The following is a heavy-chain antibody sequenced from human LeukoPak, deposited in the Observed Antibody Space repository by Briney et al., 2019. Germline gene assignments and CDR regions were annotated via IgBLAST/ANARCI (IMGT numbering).Heavy chain of an antibody. V-gene: IGHV4-30-4*01. J-gene: IGHJ4*02. D-gene: IGHD3-10*01. CDR1: GGSISSGDYY. CDR3: ARAVTMVRGVIPAFDY. CDR2: IYYSGST. Sequence: SETLSLTCTVYGGSISSGDYYWSWIRQPPGKGLEWIGYIYYSGSTYYNPSLKSRVTISVDTSKNQFSLKLSSVTAADTAVYYCARAVTMVRGVIPAFDYWGQGTLVTVSS.